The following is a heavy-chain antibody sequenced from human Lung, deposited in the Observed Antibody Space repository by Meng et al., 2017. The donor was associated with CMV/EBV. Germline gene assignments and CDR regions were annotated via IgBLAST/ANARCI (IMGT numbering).Heavy chain of an antibody. D-gene: IGHD3-22*01. V-gene: IGHV1-2*02. J-gene: IGHJ5*02. CDR3: ARGSYYYDSSGPFDP. CDR1: AYTFTGYY. Sequence: ASVKVSCKAFAYTFTGYYLHWVRQAPGQGLEWMGWINANSGGTNYAQKFQGRVTMTRDTAIGTAYMSLSRLRSDDTAVYYCARGSYYYDSSGPFDPWGQGTLVTV. CDR2: INANSGGT.